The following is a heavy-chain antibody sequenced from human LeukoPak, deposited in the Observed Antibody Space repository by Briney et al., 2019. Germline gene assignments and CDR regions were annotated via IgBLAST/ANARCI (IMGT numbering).Heavy chain of an antibody. J-gene: IGHJ4*02. Sequence: SETLSLTCTVSGDSISSSTYYWGWIRQPPGKGLEWIGSIYYSGSTYYNPSLKSRVTISVDTSKNQFSLNLSSVTAADTAVYYCARGDSGTHFNWGQGTLVTVSS. CDR1: GDSISSSTYY. CDR3: ARGDSGTHFN. V-gene: IGHV4-39*07. CDR2: IYYSGST. D-gene: IGHD1-26*01.